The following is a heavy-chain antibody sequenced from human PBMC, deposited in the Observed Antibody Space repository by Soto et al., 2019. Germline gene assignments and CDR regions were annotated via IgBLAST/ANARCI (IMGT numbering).Heavy chain of an antibody. CDR3: ARSPPIYGDYDSWYFDL. D-gene: IGHD4-17*01. J-gene: IGHJ2*01. V-gene: IGHV4-59*02. Sequence: QLQLQESGPGLVKSSETLSLTCTVSGGAVSGFYWSWLRQPPGKELQWFGYIYNTGTTNYNPSLEGLVPISLETTKTRCSLKVTSVTAADTAVYFCARSPPIYGDYDSWYFDLWGRGTLVTVSS. CDR2: IYNTGTT. CDR1: GGAVSGFY.